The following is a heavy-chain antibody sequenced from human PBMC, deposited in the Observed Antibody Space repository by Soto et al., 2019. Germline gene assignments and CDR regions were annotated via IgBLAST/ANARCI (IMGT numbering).Heavy chain of an antibody. CDR2: ISYSGST. V-gene: IGHV4-39*01. CDR1: GGSIRTSGYS. D-gene: IGHD2-15*01. Sequence: QLQLQESGPGLVKPSETLSLTCTVSGGSIRTSGYSWGWIRRPPEKGLEWIATISYSGSTYYNPSLNSRVSRAVDTTKNQFSLKLTSVTASDASVYYCARHRYCSGATCCHLDYWFDRWGQGTLVTVSS. J-gene: IGHJ5*02. CDR3: ARHRYCSGATCCHLDYWFDR.